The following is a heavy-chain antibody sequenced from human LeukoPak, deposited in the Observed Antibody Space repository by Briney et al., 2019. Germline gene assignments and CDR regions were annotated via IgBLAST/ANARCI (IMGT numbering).Heavy chain of an antibody. CDR2: INPNSGGT. V-gene: IGHV1-2*02. D-gene: IGHD6-13*01. CDR1: GYTFTGYY. Sequence: ASVKVSCKASGYTFTGYYMHWVRQAPGQGLEWMGWINPNSGGTNYAQKFQGRVTMTRDTSISTAYMELSSLRSEDTAVYYCARGTVCGSGGKCSGSWYYDYWGQGTLVTVSS. J-gene: IGHJ4*02. CDR3: ARGTVCGSGGKCSGSWYYDY.